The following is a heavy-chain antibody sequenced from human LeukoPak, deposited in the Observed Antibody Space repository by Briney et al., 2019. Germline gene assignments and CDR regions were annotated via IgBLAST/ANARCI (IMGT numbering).Heavy chain of an antibody. CDR1: GFTFSSYG. V-gene: IGHV3-33*06. Sequence: GGSLRLSCAASGFTFSSYGMHWVRQAPGKGLEWVAVIWYDGSNKYYADSVKGRFTISRDNSKNTLYLQMNSLRAEDTAVYYCAKDLAIFGVVITPIDYWGQGTLVTVSS. J-gene: IGHJ4*02. CDR3: AKDLAIFGVVITPIDY. CDR2: IWYDGSNK. D-gene: IGHD3-3*01.